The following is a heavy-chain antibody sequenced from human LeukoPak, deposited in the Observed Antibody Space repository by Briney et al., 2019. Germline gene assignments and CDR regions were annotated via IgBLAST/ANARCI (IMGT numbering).Heavy chain of an antibody. CDR2: INHSGSS. J-gene: IGHJ3*02. CDR3: ASPLYDFWSGPDAFDI. CDR1: GGSFSGYS. D-gene: IGHD3-3*01. V-gene: IGHV4-34*01. Sequence: SETLSLTCAVSGGSFSGYSWSWIRQPPGKGLEWIGEINHSGSSNYNPSLMSRVTITVDTTKNQFSLKLISVTAADTAVYYCASPLYDFWSGPDAFDIWGQGTMGTVSS.